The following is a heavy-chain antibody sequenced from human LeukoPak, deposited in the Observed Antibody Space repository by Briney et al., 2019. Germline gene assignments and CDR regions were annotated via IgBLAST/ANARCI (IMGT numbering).Heavy chain of an antibody. Sequence: SETLSLTCAVYGGSFSGYYWSWIHQPPGKGLEWIGEINHSGSTNYNPSLKSRVTISVDTSKNQFSLKLSSVTAADTAVYYCARAGYSSSWYPAMYMDVWGKGTTVTVSS. CDR1: GGSFSGYY. D-gene: IGHD6-13*01. J-gene: IGHJ6*03. CDR3: ARAGYSSSWYPAMYMDV. V-gene: IGHV4-34*01. CDR2: INHSGST.